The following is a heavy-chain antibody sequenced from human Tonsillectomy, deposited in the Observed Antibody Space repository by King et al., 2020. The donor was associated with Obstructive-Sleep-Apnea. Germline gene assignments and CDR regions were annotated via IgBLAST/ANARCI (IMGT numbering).Heavy chain of an antibody. Sequence: QLVQSGAEVKKPGASVRVSCKASGNTFTSYGISWVRQAPGQGLEWMGWISAYNGNTNYAQKNQGRVTMTTDTSTSTAYMELRSLRSDDTAVYYCARDSYDFWSGYFLDVWGKGTTVTVSS. CDR3: ARDSYDFWSGYFLDV. D-gene: IGHD3-3*01. J-gene: IGHJ6*04. CDR2: ISAYNGNT. V-gene: IGHV1-18*04. CDR1: GNTFTSYG.